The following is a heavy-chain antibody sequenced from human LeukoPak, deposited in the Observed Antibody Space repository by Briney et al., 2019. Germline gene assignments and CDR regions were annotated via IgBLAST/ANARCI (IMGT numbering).Heavy chain of an antibody. CDR1: GFTFNNYV. D-gene: IGHD1-1*01. V-gene: IGHV3-23*01. Sequence: PGGSLRLSCAASGFTFNNYVMNWVRQAPGKGLEWVSTISSSGVTTYYADSVKGRFTISRDNSKNTLDLQMNSLRAEDTAIYYCAKRLSTTTRALDYWGQGTLVTVSS. CDR2: ISSSGVTT. J-gene: IGHJ4*02. CDR3: AKRLSTTTRALDY.